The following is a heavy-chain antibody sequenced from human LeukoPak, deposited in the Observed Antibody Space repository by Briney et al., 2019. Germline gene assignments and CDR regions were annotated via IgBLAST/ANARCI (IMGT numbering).Heavy chain of an antibody. CDR1: GGTFSSYA. CDR3: ASQYCSGGSCSGFDP. CDR2: IIPIFGTA. Sequence: ASVKVSCKASGGTFSSYAISWVRQAPGQGLEWMGGIIPIFGTANYAQKFQGRVTITADESTSTAYMELSSLRSEDTAVYYCASQYCSGGSCSGFDPWGQGTLVTVSS. J-gene: IGHJ5*02. D-gene: IGHD2-15*01. V-gene: IGHV1-69*01.